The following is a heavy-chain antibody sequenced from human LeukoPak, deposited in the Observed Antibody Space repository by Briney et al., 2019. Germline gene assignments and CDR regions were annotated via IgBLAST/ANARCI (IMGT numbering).Heavy chain of an antibody. CDR1: GFTFSSYS. V-gene: IGHV4-34*01. J-gene: IGHJ5*02. CDR3: ASGIAENWFDP. Sequence: GSLRLSCAASGFTFSSYSMNWIRQPPGKGLEWIGEINHSGSTNYNPSLKSRVTISVDTSKNQFSLKLSSVTAADTAVYYCASGIAENWFDPWGQGTLVTVSS. D-gene: IGHD6-13*01. CDR2: INHSGST.